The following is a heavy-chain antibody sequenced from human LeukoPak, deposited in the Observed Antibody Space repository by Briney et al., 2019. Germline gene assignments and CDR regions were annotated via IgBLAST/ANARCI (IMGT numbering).Heavy chain of an antibody. CDR1: GGSITNYY. V-gene: IGHV4-59*01. CDR3: ARASSGLDY. Sequence: PSETLSLTCTVSGGSITNYYWSWIRQPPGKGLEWIGHIYYSGSADYNPSLKSRVTISVDTSKNQFSLMLSSVTATDTAVYYCARASSGLDYWGQGTLVTVSS. D-gene: IGHD5-12*01. J-gene: IGHJ4*02. CDR2: IYYSGSA.